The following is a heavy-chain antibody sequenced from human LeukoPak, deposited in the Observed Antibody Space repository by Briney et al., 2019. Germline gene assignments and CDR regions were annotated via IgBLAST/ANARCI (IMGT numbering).Heavy chain of an antibody. Sequence: GGSLRLSCAPSGLTFSSHWMNWVRQAPGKGLEWVATTNQDGSEKYYLDSVKGRFTISRDNAKNSLYLQMDSLRAEDTAVYYCAKGGFGRPFDYWGQGTLVTVSS. D-gene: IGHD3-10*01. CDR1: GLTFSSHW. J-gene: IGHJ4*02. CDR2: TNQDGSEK. CDR3: AKGGFGRPFDY. V-gene: IGHV3-7*01.